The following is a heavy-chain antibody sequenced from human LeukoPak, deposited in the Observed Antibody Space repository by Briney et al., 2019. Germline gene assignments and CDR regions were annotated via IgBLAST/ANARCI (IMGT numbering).Heavy chain of an antibody. CDR3: ARARPSITMVRGKPQYNWFDP. V-gene: IGHV1-2*02. CDR1: GYTFTGYY. Sequence: VKVSCKASGYTFTGYYMHWVRQAPGQGLEWMGWINPNSGGTNYAQKFQGRVTMTRDTSISTAYMELSRLRSDDTAVYYCARARPSITMVRGKPQYNWFDPWGQGTLVTVSS. D-gene: IGHD3-10*01. CDR2: INPNSGGT. J-gene: IGHJ5*02.